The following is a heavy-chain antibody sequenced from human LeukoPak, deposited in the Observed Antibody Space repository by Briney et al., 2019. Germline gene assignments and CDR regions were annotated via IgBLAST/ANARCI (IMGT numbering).Heavy chain of an antibody. CDR1: GGSFSGYY. D-gene: IGHD1-26*01. Sequence: SETLSLTCAVYGGSFSGYYWSWIRQPPGKGLEWIGDINHSGSTNYNPSLKSRVTISVDTSKNQFSLKLSSVTAADTAVYYCARGTDRGATKGAVFDYWGQGTLVTVSS. CDR2: INHSGST. J-gene: IGHJ4*02. CDR3: ARGTDRGATKGAVFDY. V-gene: IGHV4-34*01.